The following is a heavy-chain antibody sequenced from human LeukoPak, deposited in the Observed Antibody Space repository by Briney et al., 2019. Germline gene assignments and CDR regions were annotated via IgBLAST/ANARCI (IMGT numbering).Heavy chain of an antibody. D-gene: IGHD3-10*01. CDR2: IYYTGST. V-gene: IGHV4-39*01. CDR3: ARSLWFGEIAANWFHP. CDR1: GGSISSSKYY. Sequence: PSDTLSLTCTVSGGSISSSKYYWGWIRQPPGMGLEWIGSIYYTGSTFYNPSLENQVSILLDTSKNQFSLKLTSVTAADTAVYYCARSLWFGEIAANWFHPWGQGTLVTVSS. J-gene: IGHJ5*02.